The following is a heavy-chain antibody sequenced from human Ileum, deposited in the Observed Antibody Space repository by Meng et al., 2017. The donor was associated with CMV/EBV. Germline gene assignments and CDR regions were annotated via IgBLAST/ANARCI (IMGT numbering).Heavy chain of an antibody. D-gene: IGHD5-18*01. J-gene: IGHJ5*02. CDR3: VKDDNGYTGEGGS. V-gene: IGHV3-48*01. Sequence: GGSLRLSCVFSEFSFSFYSINWVRQAPGKGLEWVSYITSTGRTKYYADSVRGRFTISRDNSKHTLYLQMNSLRVEDTAVYYCVKDDNGYTGEGGSWGQGTLVTVSS. CDR2: ITSTGRTK. CDR1: EFSFSFYS.